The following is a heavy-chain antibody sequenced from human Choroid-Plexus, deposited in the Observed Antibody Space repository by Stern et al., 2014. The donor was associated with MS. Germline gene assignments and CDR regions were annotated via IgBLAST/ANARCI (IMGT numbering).Heavy chain of an antibody. CDR2: INPKTGGT. V-gene: IGHV1-2*02. Sequence: VQLLESGAEVKKPGASVKVSCKTSGYIFTGYYIHWVRQAAGQGLEWMAWINPKTGGTKYAQKFQGRVTMSRDTSISTAYVELSSLTSDDTAVYYCARDQRGITIFGVVTDYYYLGMDVWGQGTTVTVSS. CDR3: ARDQRGITIFGVVTDYYYLGMDV. CDR1: GYIFTGYY. D-gene: IGHD3-3*01. J-gene: IGHJ6*02.